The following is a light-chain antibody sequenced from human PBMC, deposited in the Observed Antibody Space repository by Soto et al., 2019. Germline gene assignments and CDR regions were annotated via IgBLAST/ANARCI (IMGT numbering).Light chain of an antibody. CDR1: QSVSSNY. V-gene: IGKV3-20*01. Sequence: EIVLTQSPGTLSLSPGDRVTLSCRASQSVSSNYLAWYQQKPGQAPRLLIYATSARATGIPDRFSGSGAGKDFTLTISRLEPEDFAMYYCEQYGDYNSPRYSFGRRTRLVI. CDR2: ATS. CDR3: EQYGDYNSPRYS. J-gene: IGKJ2*03.